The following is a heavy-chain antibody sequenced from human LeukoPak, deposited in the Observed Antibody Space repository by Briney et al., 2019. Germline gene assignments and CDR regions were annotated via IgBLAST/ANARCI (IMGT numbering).Heavy chain of an antibody. CDR3: AKEDPRGYYFDY. D-gene: IGHD7-27*01. J-gene: IGHJ4*02. CDR1: GFTFSSYG. V-gene: IGHV3-30*18. CDR2: ISYDGSNK. Sequence: GGSLRLSCAASGFTFSSYGMHWVRQAPGKGLEWVAVISYDGSNKYYADSVKGRFTISRDNSKNTLYLQMNSLRAEDTAVYYCAKEDPRGYYFDYWGQGTLVTVSS.